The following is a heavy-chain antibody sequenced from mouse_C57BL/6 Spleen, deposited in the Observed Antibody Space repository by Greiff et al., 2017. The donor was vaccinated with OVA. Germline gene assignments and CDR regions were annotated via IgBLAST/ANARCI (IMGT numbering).Heavy chain of an antibody. V-gene: IGHV1-50*01. CDR1: GYTFTSYW. CDR3: ARRASYGKDAMDY. Sequence: QVQLQQPGAELVKPGASVKLSCKASGYTFTSYWMQWVKQRPGQGLEWIGEIDPSDSYTNYNQKFKGKATLTVDTSSSTAYMQLSSLTSEDSAVYYCARRASYGKDAMDYWGQGTSVTVSS. CDR2: IDPSDSYT. D-gene: IGHD2-10*01. J-gene: IGHJ4*01.